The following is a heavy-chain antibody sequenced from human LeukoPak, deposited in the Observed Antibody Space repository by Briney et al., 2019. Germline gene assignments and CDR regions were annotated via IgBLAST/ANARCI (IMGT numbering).Heavy chain of an antibody. Sequence: GESLKISCQGSGYSFTTFWIGGVRQLPGKGLEWMGIIYPDDSDTRYSPSFQGQVTISADKSISTAYLQWSSLKASDTAMYYRARSGLSHYDMDVWGQGTTVTVSS. D-gene: IGHD3/OR15-3a*01. CDR1: GYSFTTFW. CDR3: ARSGLSHYDMDV. J-gene: IGHJ6*02. V-gene: IGHV5-51*01. CDR2: IYPDDSDT.